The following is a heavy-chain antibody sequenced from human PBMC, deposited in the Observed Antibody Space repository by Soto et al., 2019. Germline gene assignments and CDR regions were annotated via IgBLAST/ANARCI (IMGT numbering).Heavy chain of an antibody. Sequence: ASVKVSCKASGYTFYSHSISWVRQAPGQGLEWMGRINADYGNTQYAQRFRGRVTMTTDTSTTTVYMELTNLRSDDTAVYYCARCIQGDYYYGMDVWGQGTTVTVSS. J-gene: IGHJ6*02. D-gene: IGHD5-18*01. CDR2: INADYGNT. V-gene: IGHV1-18*01. CDR3: ARCIQGDYYYGMDV. CDR1: GYTFYSHS.